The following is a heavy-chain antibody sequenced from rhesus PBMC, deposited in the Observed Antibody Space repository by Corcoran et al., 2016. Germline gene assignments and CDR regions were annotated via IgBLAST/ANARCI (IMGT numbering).Heavy chain of an antibody. CDR1: GGSISGSY. D-gene: IGHD1-44*02. CDR3: ASSYSGSSLFDY. J-gene: IGHJ4*01. Sequence: QVQLQESGPGLVKPSETLSLTCAVSGGSISGSYWNWIRQPPGKGLEWSGYIGGSSGSTYYNPSLKSRVTISTDTSKNQFSLKLSSVTAADTAVYYCASSYSGSSLFDYWGQGVLVTVSS. V-gene: IGHV4-165*02. CDR2: IGGSSGST.